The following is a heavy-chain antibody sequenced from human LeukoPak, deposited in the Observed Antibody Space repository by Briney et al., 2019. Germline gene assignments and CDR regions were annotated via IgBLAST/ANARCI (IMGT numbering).Heavy chain of an antibody. V-gene: IGHV3-33*01. CDR1: GFTFSSYG. CDR2: IWYDGSNK. Sequence: PGGSLRLSCAASGFTFSSYGMHWVRQAPGEGLEWVAVIWYDGSNKYYADSVKGRFTISRDNSKNTLYLQMNSLRAEDTAVYYCAMDTAMVTLGYWGQGTLVTVSS. CDR3: AMDTAMVTLGY. J-gene: IGHJ4*02. D-gene: IGHD5-18*01.